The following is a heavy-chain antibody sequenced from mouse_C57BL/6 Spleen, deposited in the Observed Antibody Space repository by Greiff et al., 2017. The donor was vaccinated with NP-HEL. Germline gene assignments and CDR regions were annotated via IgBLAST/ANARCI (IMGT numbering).Heavy chain of an antibody. Sequence: EVQVVESGGGLVKPGGSLKLSCAASGFTFSDYGMHWVRQAPEKGLEWVAYISSGSSTIYYADTVKGRFTISRDNAKNTLFLQMTSLRSEDTAMYYCARNLVYYDYDGEGYYAMDYWGQGTSVTVSS. CDR3: ARNLVYYDYDGEGYYAMDY. CDR1: GFTFSDYG. CDR2: ISSGSSTI. J-gene: IGHJ4*01. V-gene: IGHV5-17*01. D-gene: IGHD2-4*01.